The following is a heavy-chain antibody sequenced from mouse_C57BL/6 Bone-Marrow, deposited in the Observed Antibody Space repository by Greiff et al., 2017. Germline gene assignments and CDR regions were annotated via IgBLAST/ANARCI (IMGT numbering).Heavy chain of an antibody. CDR2: IDPSDSET. V-gene: IGHV1-52*01. CDR1: GYTFTSYW. Sequence: QVQLQQPGAELVRPGSSVKLSCKASGYTFTSYWMHWVKQRPIQGLEWIGNIDPSDSETHYNQKFKDKATLTLDKSSSTAYMQLTSLTSEDSAVYYGARSDGYVSYWYFDVWDTGPAVTVSA. J-gene: IGHJ1*03. CDR3: ARSDGYVSYWYFDV. D-gene: IGHD2-2*01.